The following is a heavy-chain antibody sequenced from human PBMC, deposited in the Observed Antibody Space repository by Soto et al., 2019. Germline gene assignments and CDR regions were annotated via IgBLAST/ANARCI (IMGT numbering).Heavy chain of an antibody. Sequence: QVQRVESGGGVVQPGRSLRLSCAASGFTFSSYGMHWVRQAPGKGLEWVAVISYDGSNKYYADSVKDRFTISRDNSKNTLYLQMNSLRAEDTAVYYCAKDRGYSSSWYEDYYGMDVWGQGTTVTVSS. CDR3: AKDRGYSSSWYEDYYGMDV. J-gene: IGHJ6*02. D-gene: IGHD6-13*01. CDR1: GFTFSSYG. V-gene: IGHV3-30*18. CDR2: ISYDGSNK.